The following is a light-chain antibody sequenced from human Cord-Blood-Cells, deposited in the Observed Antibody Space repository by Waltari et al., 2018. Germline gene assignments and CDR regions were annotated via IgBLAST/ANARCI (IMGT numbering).Light chain of an antibody. V-gene: IGKV1-5*03. CDR1: QSISRW. J-gene: IGKJ2*01. CDR2: KSS. Sequence: IKLPQSPPTLSASVGDRVTLHCRASQSISRWLAWYRQKPEYAPKLLIYKSSSLESGVPSRFSGSGSGTEFTPTNSSRLPDGFATYYCQQYNSDSYAIGQGTKLEIK. CDR3: QQYNSDSYA.